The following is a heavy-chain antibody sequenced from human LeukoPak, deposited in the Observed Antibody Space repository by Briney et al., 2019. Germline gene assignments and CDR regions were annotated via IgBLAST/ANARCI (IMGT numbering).Heavy chain of an antibody. D-gene: IGHD3-10*01. CDR2: MNPNSGNT. V-gene: IGHV1-8*01. CDR1: GYTFTSYD. CDR3: ARTMVRGAHDAFDI. J-gene: IGHJ3*02. Sequence: ASVKVSCKASGYTFTSYDINWVRQATGQGLEWMGWMNPNSGNTGYAQKFQGRVTMTRNTSISTAYMELSSLRSEDTAVYYCARTMVRGAHDAFDIWGQGTVVTVSS.